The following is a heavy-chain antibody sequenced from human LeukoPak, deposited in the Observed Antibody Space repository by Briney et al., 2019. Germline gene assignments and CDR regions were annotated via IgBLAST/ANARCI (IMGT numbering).Heavy chain of an antibody. CDR1: GGSVSSGSYY. CDR3: ARRDSSGYDAFDI. V-gene: IGHV4-61*01. J-gene: IGHJ3*02. Sequence: PSETLSLTCTVSGGSVSSGSYYWSWIRQPPGKGLEWIGYIYYSGSTNYNPSLKSRVTISVDTSKNQFSLKLSSVTAADTAVYYCARRDSSGYDAFDIWGQGTMVTVSS. CDR2: IYYSGST. D-gene: IGHD3-22*01.